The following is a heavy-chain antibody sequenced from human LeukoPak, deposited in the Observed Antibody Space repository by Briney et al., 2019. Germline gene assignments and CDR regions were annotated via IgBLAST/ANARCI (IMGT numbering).Heavy chain of an antibody. D-gene: IGHD6-6*01. Sequence: GGSLRLSCAASGFTFSSYAMSWVRQAPGKGLEWVSRINSDGSSTSYADSVKGRFTISRDNAKNTLYLQMNSLRAEDTAVYYCARGYSSSSGHYYYMDVWGKGTTVTVSS. CDR1: GFTFSSYA. CDR2: INSDGSST. V-gene: IGHV3-74*01. CDR3: ARGYSSSSGHYYYMDV. J-gene: IGHJ6*03.